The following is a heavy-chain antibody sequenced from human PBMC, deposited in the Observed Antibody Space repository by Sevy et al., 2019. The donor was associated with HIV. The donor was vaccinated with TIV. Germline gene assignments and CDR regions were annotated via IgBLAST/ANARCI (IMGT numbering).Heavy chain of an antibody. CDR2: IKEDGSGK. Sequence: GGSLRLSCAASGSIVSRHWMSWVRQAPGKGLEWVANIKEDGSGKYYVDSVKGRFTISKDNAKNSLYLQMNSLRVEDTAVYFCARESIAAGVEAFDVWGQGTMVTVSS. CDR1: GSIVSRHW. D-gene: IGHD6-25*01. J-gene: IGHJ3*01. V-gene: IGHV3-7*03. CDR3: ARESIAAGVEAFDV.